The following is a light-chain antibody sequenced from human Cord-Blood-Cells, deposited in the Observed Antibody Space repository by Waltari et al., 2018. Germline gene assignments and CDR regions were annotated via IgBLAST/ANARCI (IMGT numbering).Light chain of an antibody. J-gene: IGLJ3*02. CDR2: GNS. CDR3: QSYDSSLSALWV. Sequence: QSVLTQPPSVSGAPGQRVTISCTGSSSNIGAGYDVHCYQQPPGTAPKLLIYGNSNRPSGVPDRFSGSKSGTSASLAITGLQAEDEADYYCQSYDSSLSALWVFGGGTKLTVL. V-gene: IGLV1-40*01. CDR1: SSNIGAGYD.